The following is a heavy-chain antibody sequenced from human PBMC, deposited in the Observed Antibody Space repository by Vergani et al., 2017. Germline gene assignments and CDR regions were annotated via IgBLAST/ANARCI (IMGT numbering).Heavy chain of an antibody. CDR3: ARSPHGYTYGGYISQFDP. CDR1: GFTFSNLW. D-gene: IGHD5-18*01. V-gene: IGHV3-7*01. Sequence: EVQLVASGGGLVQRGGSLRLSCEASGFTFSNLWMTWVRQAPGKGLEWVANIKDDGSKKNYVDSVKGRFTISRDNAKNSLYLQINNLRVEDAAVYFCARSPHGYTYGGYISQFDPWGQGTLVTVSS. CDR2: IKDDGSKK. J-gene: IGHJ5*02.